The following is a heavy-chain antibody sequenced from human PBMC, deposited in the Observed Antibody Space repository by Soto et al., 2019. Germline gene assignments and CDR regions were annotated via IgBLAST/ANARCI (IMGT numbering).Heavy chain of an antibody. V-gene: IGHV3-48*03. J-gene: IGHJ5*02. CDR3: ARVGGTGTGWFDP. D-gene: IGHD1-7*01. CDR2: ISSSGSTI. CDR1: GFTFSSYE. Sequence: SGGSLRLSCAASGFTFSSYEMNWVRQAPGKGLEWVSYISSSGSTIYYADSVKGRFTISGDNAKNSLYLQMNSLRAEDTAVYYCARVGGTGTGWFDPWGQGTLVTVSS.